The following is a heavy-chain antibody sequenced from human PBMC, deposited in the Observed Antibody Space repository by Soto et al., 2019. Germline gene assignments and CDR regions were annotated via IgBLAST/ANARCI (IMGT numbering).Heavy chain of an antibody. Sequence: QVQLQQWGAGLLKPSETLSLTCAVYGGSLSGYYWSWIRQPPGKALEWIGEINYSGNTNYNPSLKTRATISVDTFKNQLFLNLSSVTAPDTAMYYCARHHVRGRTIAGAAEFWGQGTLVTVSS. D-gene: IGHD1-26*01. CDR2: INYSGNT. V-gene: IGHV4-34*01. J-gene: IGHJ4*02. CDR1: GGSLSGYY. CDR3: ARHHVRGRTIAGAAEF.